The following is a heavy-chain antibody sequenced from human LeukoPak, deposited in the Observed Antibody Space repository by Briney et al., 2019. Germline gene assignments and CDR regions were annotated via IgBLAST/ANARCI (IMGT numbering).Heavy chain of an antibody. CDR1: GYTFTSYY. CDR2: INPSGGST. CDR3: ARGPRITMVRGVITSYHFDY. D-gene: IGHD3-10*01. V-gene: IGHV1-46*01. Sequence: ASVKLSCKASGYTFTSYYMHWVRKAPGQRLEWVGIINPSGGSTSHAQKFQGRVTMTRDTSTSTVYMELSSLRSEDTAVYYCARGPRITMVRGVITSYHFDYWGQGTLVTVSS. J-gene: IGHJ4*02.